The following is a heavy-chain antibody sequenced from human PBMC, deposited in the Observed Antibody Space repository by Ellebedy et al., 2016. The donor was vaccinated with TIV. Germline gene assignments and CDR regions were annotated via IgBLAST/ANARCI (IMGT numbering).Heavy chain of an antibody. CDR2: IDSDGSNT. V-gene: IGHV3-74*01. CDR3: ARAGSYLSEAVFY. CDR1: GFTFSSYW. D-gene: IGHD3-10*01. J-gene: IGHJ4*02. Sequence: GGSLRLXCAASGFTFSSYWIHWVRQAPGKGLVWVSCIDSDGSNTHYADSVKGRFTISRDNAKNTVYLQMDSLRAEDTAVYYCARAGSYLSEAVFYWGQGTLVTVSS.